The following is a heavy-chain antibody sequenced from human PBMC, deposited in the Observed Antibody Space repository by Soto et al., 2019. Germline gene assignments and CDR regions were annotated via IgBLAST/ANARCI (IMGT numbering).Heavy chain of an antibody. V-gene: IGHV4-31*03. CDR1: GGSISSGGYY. Sequence: SETLSLTCTVSGGSISSGGYYWSWIRQHPGKGLEWIGYIYYSGSTYYNPSLKSRVTISVDTSKNQFSLKLSSVTAADTAVYYCARDYYGSGSPDTADPWGQGTLVTVSS. CDR2: IYYSGST. J-gene: IGHJ5*02. D-gene: IGHD3-10*01. CDR3: ARDYYGSGSPDTADP.